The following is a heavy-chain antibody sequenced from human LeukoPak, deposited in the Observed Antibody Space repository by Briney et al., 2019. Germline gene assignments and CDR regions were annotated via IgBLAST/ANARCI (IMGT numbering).Heavy chain of an antibody. CDR1: GGTFSSYT. CDR3: ARERKTYYYDSSGYPLGFDP. CDR2: IIPILGIA. D-gene: IGHD3-22*01. Sequence: SVKVSCKASGGTFSSYTISWVRQAPGQGLEWMGRIIPILGIANYAQKFQGRVTITADKTTSTAYMELSSLRSEDTAVYYCARERKTYYYDSSGYPLGFDPWGQGTLVTVSS. J-gene: IGHJ5*02. V-gene: IGHV1-69*04.